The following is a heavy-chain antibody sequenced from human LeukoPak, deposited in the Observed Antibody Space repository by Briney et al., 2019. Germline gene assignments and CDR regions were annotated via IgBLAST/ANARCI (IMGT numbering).Heavy chain of an antibody. D-gene: IGHD6-13*01. Sequence: AGGSLTLSCAASGFTFSSYWMSWVRQAPGKGLEWVANIKQDGSEKYYVDSVKGRFTISRDNAKNSLYLQMNSLRADDTAVYYCARDLTYSSSWYKYYGMDVWGQGTTVTVSS. CDR1: GFTFSSYW. CDR2: IKQDGSEK. CDR3: ARDLTYSSSWYKYYGMDV. V-gene: IGHV3-7*01. J-gene: IGHJ6*02.